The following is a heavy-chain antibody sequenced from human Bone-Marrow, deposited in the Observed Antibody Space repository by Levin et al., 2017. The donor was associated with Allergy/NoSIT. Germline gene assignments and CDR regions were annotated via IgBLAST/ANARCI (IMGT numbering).Heavy chain of an antibody. CDR2: ISGSGTTT. D-gene: IGHD2-15*01. J-gene: IGHJ4*02. CDR1: GFTLYSYA. CDR3: ASSKMRCSGGSCYSGFDS. V-gene: IGHV3-23*01. Sequence: GGSLRLSCAASGFTLYSYAIHWVRQAPGRGPEWVSGISGSGTTTDYADSVKGRFTISRDNSKNTVYMEMNSLRVDDTALYYCASSKMRCSGGSCYSGFDSWGQGTQVTVSS.